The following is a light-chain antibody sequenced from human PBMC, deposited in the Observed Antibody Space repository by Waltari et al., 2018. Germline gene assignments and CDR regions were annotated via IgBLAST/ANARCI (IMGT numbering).Light chain of an antibody. Sequence: EIVLTQSPGTLSLSPGERATLSCRASQSVTWYLAWYQQKPGLAPRLLIYDTSNRATGIPARFIGSGSGTAFSLTITSLESEYFAVYYCQQRADWPLTFGGGTKVEIK. V-gene: IGKV3-11*01. CDR1: QSVTWY. CDR2: DTS. CDR3: QQRADWPLT. J-gene: IGKJ4*01.